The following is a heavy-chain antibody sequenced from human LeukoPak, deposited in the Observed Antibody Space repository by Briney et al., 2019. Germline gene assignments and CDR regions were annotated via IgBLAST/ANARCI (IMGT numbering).Heavy chain of an antibody. Sequence: SETLSLTCTVSGGSISSYYWSWIRQPPGKGLEWIGYIYYSGSTNYNPSLKSRVTIPVDTSKNQFSLKLSSVTAADTAVYYCGGTMVRGVIDYWYFDLWGRGTLVTVSS. CDR3: GGTMVRGVIDYWYFDL. CDR2: IYYSGST. CDR1: GGSISSYY. J-gene: IGHJ2*01. D-gene: IGHD3-10*01. V-gene: IGHV4-59*01.